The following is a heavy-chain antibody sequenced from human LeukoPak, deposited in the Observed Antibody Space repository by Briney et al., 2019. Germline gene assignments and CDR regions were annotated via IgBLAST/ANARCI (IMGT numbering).Heavy chain of an antibody. J-gene: IGHJ4*02. D-gene: IGHD5-24*01. CDR1: GFNVSNNY. CDR3: ARQLATELDF. CDR2: LYGGGNI. V-gene: IGHV3-53*01. Sequence: GGSLRLSCTASGFNVSNNYMAWVRLPPGKGLEWVSVLYGGGNIYYADSVKGRFTISRDNSKNTVYLRLNSLRAEDTAVYYCARQLATELDFWGLGTLVSVSS.